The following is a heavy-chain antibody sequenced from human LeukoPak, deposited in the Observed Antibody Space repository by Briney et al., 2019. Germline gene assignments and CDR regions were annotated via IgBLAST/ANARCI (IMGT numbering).Heavy chain of an antibody. CDR2: IIPIFGTA. CDR1: GGTFSSYA. D-gene: IGHD4-17*01. Sequence: SVKVSCKSSGGTFSSYAISWVRQAPGQGLEWMGGIIPIFGTANYAQKFQGRVTITADEATSTAYMELSSLRSEDTAVYYCASRTVTGYYYYGMDVWGQGTTVTVSS. J-gene: IGHJ6*02. CDR3: ASRTVTGYYYYGMDV. V-gene: IGHV1-69*13.